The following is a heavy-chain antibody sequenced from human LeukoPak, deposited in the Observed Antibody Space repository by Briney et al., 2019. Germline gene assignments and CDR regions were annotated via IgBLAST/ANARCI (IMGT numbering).Heavy chain of an antibody. V-gene: IGHV4-61*02. CDR2: IYTSGST. D-gene: IGHD2-2*02. CDR3: ARVMSLVVVPAAIRDYAFDI. J-gene: IGHJ3*02. CDR1: GGTLSSRNSY. Sequence: SETLSLTCIVSGGTLSSRNSYWGWIRQPAGKGLEWIGRIYTSGSTNYNPSLKSRVTMSVDTSKNQFSLKLSSVTAADTAVYYCARVMSLVVVPAAIRDYAFDIWGQGTMVTVSS.